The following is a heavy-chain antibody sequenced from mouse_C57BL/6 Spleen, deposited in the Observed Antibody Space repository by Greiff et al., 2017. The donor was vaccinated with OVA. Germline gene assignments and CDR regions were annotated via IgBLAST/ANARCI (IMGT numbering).Heavy chain of an antibody. Sequence: QVQLKQPGAELVKPGASVKMSCKASGYTFTSYWITWVKQRPGQGLEWIGDIYPGSGSTNYNEKFKSKATLTVDTSSSTAYMQLSSLTSEDSAVYYCARGPSYYGSSYAYWGKGTTLTVSS. D-gene: IGHD1-1*01. CDR1: GYTFTSYW. CDR3: ARGPSYYGSSYAY. J-gene: IGHJ2*01. CDR2: IYPGSGST. V-gene: IGHV1-55*01.